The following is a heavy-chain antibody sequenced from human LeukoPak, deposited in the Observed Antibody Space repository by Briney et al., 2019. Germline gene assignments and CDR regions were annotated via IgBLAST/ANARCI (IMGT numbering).Heavy chain of an antibody. CDR3: ARLGIAVAGTDDAFDI. CDR2: IYPGDPDT. Sequence: GESLKISCKGSGYSFTSYWIGWVRQMPGKGLEWMGIIYPGDPDTRYSPSFQGQVTISADKSISTAYLQWSSLKASDTAMYYCARLGIAVAGTDDAFDIWGQGTMVTVSS. D-gene: IGHD6-19*01. V-gene: IGHV5-51*01. J-gene: IGHJ3*02. CDR1: GYSFTSYW.